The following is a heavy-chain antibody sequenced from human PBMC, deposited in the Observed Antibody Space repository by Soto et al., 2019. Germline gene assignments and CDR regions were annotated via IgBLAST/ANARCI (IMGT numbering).Heavy chain of an antibody. CDR3: ARYGSGYAFDI. V-gene: IGHV3-33*01. Sequence: QVQLVESGGGVVQPGRSLRLSCAASGFTFISYGMHWVRQAPGKGLVWVSVIWYDGSNKYYADSVKGRFTTSRDNSTNTLYLKMNSIRASATAVYYCARYGSGYAFDIWGHGTMVTVSS. D-gene: IGHD6-19*01. J-gene: IGHJ3*02. CDR1: GFTFISYG. CDR2: IWYDGSNK.